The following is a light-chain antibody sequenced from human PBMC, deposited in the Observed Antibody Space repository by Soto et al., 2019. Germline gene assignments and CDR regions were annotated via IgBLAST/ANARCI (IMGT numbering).Light chain of an antibody. V-gene: IGLV2-14*02. CDR1: STNVGTYQA. CDR2: EVT. CDR3: SSYTNINTRACV. Sequence: QSVLTQPASVSGSPGQSVTISCTGTSTNVGTYQAISWYQQHPGKAPKLIIYEVTDRPSGVSNRFSGSKSGNTASLTISGLQAEDEAEYYCSSYTNINTRACVFGTGTKLTVL. J-gene: IGLJ1*01.